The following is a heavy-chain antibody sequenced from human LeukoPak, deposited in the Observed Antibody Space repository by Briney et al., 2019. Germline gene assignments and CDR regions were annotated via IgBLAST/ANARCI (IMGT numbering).Heavy chain of an antibody. CDR1: APSISSADSG. CDR3: ASVFELQCGYYFDN. CDR2: IYYSETT. Sequence: PSETLSLTCTVSAPSISSADSGWRWLRQPPGKGREWFVYIYYSETTYYHPSVESRFTSSADTTNNQFSLKLRSVTAADTAVYYCASVFELQCGYYFDNWGQGTLVTVSS. J-gene: IGHJ4*02. V-gene: IGHV4-30-4*01. D-gene: IGHD4-23*01.